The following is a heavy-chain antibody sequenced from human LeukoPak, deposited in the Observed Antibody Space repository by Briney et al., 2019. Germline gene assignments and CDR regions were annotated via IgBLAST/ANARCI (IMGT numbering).Heavy chain of an antibody. CDR2: ISSSGSTI. CDR3: ARKMWVAEDS. D-gene: IGHD6-19*01. J-gene: IGHJ4*02. V-gene: IGHV3-11*04. Sequence: GGSLRLSCAASGFTFSDYYMSWIRQAPGKGLEWVSYISSSGSTIYYADSVKGRFTISRDNAKNSLHLQMNSLRVEDTALYYCARKMWVAEDSWGQGTLVTVSS. CDR1: GFTFSDYY.